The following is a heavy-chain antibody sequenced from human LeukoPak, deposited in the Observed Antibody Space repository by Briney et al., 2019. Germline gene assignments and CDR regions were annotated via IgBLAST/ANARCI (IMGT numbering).Heavy chain of an antibody. CDR1: GFTFSSYS. D-gene: IGHD2-15*01. J-gene: IGHJ5*02. Sequence: GGSLRLSCAASGFTFSSYSMNWVRQAPGKGLEWVSYISSSSSTIYYADSVKGRFTISRDNAKNSLYLQMNSVRAEDTAVYYCARVVVAATNNWFDPWGQGTLVTVSS. CDR3: ARVVVAATNNWFDP. V-gene: IGHV3-48*01. CDR2: ISSSSSTI.